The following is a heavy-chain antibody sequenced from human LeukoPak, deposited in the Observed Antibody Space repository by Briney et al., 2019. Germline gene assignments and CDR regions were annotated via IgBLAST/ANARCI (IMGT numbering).Heavy chain of an antibody. J-gene: IGHJ6*03. D-gene: IGHD2-15*01. V-gene: IGHV1-18*01. CDR2: ISAYNGNT. Sequence: ASVKVSCKASGYTFTSYDISWVRQAPGQGLEWMGWISAYNGNTNYAQKLQGRVTMTTDTSTSTAYMELRSLRSDDTAVYYCARDHEDIVVVVAAIYYYYYMDVWGKGTTVTVSS. CDR3: ARDHEDIVVVVAAIYYYYYMDV. CDR1: GYTFTSYD.